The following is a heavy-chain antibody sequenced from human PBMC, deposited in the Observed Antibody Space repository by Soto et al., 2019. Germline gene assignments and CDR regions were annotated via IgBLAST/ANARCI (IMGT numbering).Heavy chain of an antibody. CDR2: ISYDGSNK. D-gene: IGHD1-26*01. CDR3: ARDQSYGLSVYYYYGMDV. CDR1: GFTFSSYA. Sequence: GGSLRLSCAASGFTFSSYAMHWVRQAPGKGLEWVAVISYDGSNKYYADSVKGRFTISRDNSKNTLYLQMNSLRAEDTAVYYCARDQSYGLSVYYYYGMDVWGQGTTVTVSS. J-gene: IGHJ6*02. V-gene: IGHV3-30-3*01.